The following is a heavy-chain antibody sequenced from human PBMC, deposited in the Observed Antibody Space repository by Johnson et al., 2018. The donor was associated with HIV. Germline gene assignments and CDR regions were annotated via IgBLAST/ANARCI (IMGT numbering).Heavy chain of an antibody. V-gene: IGHV3-33*03. J-gene: IGHJ3*02. CDR3: AKHPDAFDI. CDR1: GFTVSSNY. CDR2: IWYDGSTI. Sequence: QEKLVESGGNLVQPGGSLRLSCAASGFTVSSNYMTWVRQAPGKGLEWVAVIWYDGSTIYYADSVKGRITISRDNAKKSLYLQMNSLRAEDTAVYYCAKHPDAFDIWGQGTMVTVYS.